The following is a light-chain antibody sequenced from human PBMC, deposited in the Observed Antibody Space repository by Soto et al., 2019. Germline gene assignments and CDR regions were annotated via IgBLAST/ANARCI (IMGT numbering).Light chain of an antibody. V-gene: IGKV3-20*01. CDR1: QSVRSER. J-gene: IGKJ5*01. Sequence: DIVLTQSPDTLSLSRGDRATLSCRASQSVRSERLAWYQQKRGQAPTLLIFDASSRASGTPERFSGSGSGTDFTLTISRLEPEDFAVYYCQEYDGAPPITFGLGTRLEIK. CDR3: QEYDGAPPIT. CDR2: DAS.